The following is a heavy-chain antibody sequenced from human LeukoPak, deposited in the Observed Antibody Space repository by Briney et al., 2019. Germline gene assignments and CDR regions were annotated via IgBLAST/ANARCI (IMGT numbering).Heavy chain of an antibody. CDR3: ARDSGRLCSGGSCPYGVVVILFDY. Sequence: PGGCLRLSCAASGFTFSSYSMHWVRQAPGKGLEWVAVISYDGSNKYYADSVKGRFTISRDNSKNTLYLQMNSLRAEDKAVYYCARDSGRLCSGGSCPYGVVVILFDYWGQGNLVTVSS. V-gene: IGHV3-30-3*01. D-gene: IGHD2-15*01. CDR2: ISYDGSNK. J-gene: IGHJ4*02. CDR1: GFTFSSYS.